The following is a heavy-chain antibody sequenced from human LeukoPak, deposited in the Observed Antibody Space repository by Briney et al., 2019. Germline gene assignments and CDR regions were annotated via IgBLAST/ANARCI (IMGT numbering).Heavy chain of an antibody. V-gene: IGHV4-34*01. J-gene: IGHJ4*02. CDR3: ARGGRYCSSTSCYKAPRYFDY. D-gene: IGHD2-2*02. CDR2: INHCGST. Sequence: PSETLSLTCAVYGGSFSGYYWSWIRQPPEKGLEWIGEINHCGSTNYNPSLKSRVTISVDTSKNQFSLKLSSVTAADTAVYYCARGGRYCSSTSCYKAPRYFDYWGQGTLVTVSS. CDR1: GGSFSGYY.